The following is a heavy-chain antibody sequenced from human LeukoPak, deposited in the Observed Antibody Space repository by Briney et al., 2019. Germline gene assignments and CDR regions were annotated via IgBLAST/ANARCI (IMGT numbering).Heavy chain of an antibody. CDR2: ITYDGYYK. CDR3: ARDLSPVVRASPMGY. V-gene: IGHV3-30*03. D-gene: IGHD3-10*01. J-gene: IGHJ4*02. Sequence: GGSLRLSCAASGFTFSGYGMHWVRQAPGKGLEWVALITYDGYYKYYSDSVKGRFTISSDTSKNTLYLQMNSLRAEDTAVYYCARDLSPVVRASPMGYWGQGTPVTVSS. CDR1: GFTFSGYG.